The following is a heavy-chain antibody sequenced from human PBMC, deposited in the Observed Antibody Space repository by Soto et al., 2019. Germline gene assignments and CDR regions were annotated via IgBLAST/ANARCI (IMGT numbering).Heavy chain of an antibody. J-gene: IGHJ6*02. V-gene: IGHV1-18*01. CDR1: GYTFTSYG. D-gene: IGHD4-4*01. Sequence: SSVKVSCKASGYTFTSYGISWVRQAPGQGLEWMGWISGYNGKTNYAQKVQDRVTMTTDTSTSTVYMELRSLRSDDTAVYYCARDLAGLTTVLYFYGMDVWGQGTTVTVSS. CDR2: ISGYNGKT. CDR3: ARDLAGLTTVLYFYGMDV.